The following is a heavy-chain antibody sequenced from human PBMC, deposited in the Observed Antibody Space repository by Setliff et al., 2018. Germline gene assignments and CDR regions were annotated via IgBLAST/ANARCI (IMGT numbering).Heavy chain of an antibody. CDR1: GGSISSYY. CDR2: MYTSGST. CDR3: ARLGPTYYNFWSGYYRY. J-gene: IGHJ4*02. D-gene: IGHD3-3*01. Sequence: KPSETLSLTCTVSGGSISSYYWSWIRQPAGKGLEWIGRMYTSGSTNYNPSLKSRVTISVDTSNNQFSLKLSSVTAADTAVYYCARLGPTYYNFWSGYYRYWGQGTLVTVSS. V-gene: IGHV4-4*07.